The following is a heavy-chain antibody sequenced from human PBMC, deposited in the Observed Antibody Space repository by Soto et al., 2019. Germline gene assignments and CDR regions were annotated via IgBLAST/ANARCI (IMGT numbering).Heavy chain of an antibody. V-gene: IGHV3-23*01. Sequence: GSLRLSCAASGFTFTSYAMSWVRQAPGKGLEWVSAISGSGGSTYYADSVKGRFTISRDNSKNTLYLQMNILRAEDTAVYYCARDYHIVASSVSAFDIWGQGTMVTVSS. CDR3: ARDYHIVASSVSAFDI. CDR1: GFTFTSYA. CDR2: ISGSGGST. J-gene: IGHJ3*02. D-gene: IGHD5-12*01.